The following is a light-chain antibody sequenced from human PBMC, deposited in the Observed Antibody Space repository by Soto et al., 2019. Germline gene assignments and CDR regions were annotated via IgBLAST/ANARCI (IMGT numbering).Light chain of an antibody. V-gene: IGKV1-5*03. Sequence: DIQMTQSPSTLSASVGDGVIITCRASQSINSWLAWYQQKPGKAPKLLIYKASSLESGVPSRFSGSGSGTEFTLTISSLQPDDFATYYCQQYNSYWTFGQGTKVEVK. CDR2: KAS. CDR3: QQYNSYWT. CDR1: QSINSW. J-gene: IGKJ1*01.